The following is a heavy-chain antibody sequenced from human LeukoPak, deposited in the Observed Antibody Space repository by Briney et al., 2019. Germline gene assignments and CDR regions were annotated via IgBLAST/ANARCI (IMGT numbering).Heavy chain of an antibody. V-gene: IGHV3-7*01. Sequence: GALRLSCTASGFSFSSYWMSWVRQAPGKGLEWVANIKQDGSEKDYVDSAKGRFTISRDNPKNSLHLQMNSLRAEDTAVYYCARYCGGDCYGMDVRGQGTTVTVSS. J-gene: IGHJ6*02. D-gene: IGHD2-21*02. CDR1: GFSFSSYW. CDR2: IKQDGSEK. CDR3: ARYCGGDCYGMDV.